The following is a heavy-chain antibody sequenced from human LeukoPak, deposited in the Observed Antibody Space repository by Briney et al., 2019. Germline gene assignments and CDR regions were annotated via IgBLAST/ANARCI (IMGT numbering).Heavy chain of an antibody. V-gene: IGHV3-23*01. J-gene: IGHJ6*03. Sequence: GGSLRLSCAASGFTFSSYAMHWVRQAPGKGLEWVAAISGSGDYTYYADSVKGRFTISRDNSQNTLFLQMNSLRAEDTAVCYCGKLPQGAGDHHYIEVWGKGTTVTVSS. CDR2: ISGSGDYT. D-gene: IGHD2-21*02. CDR3: GKLPQGAGDHHYIEV. CDR1: GFTFSSYA.